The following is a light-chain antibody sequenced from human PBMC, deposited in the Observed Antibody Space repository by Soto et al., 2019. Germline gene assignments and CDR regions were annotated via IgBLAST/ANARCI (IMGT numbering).Light chain of an antibody. V-gene: IGKV1-27*01. Sequence: DIQMTQSPSSLSAAVGDRVTITCRASQGIRNYLAWYQQKPGKVPKLLIYAASTLQSGVPSRFSGGGSGTDFTLTISSLQPEDVATYYCQHYKSASFTFGPGTRVDCK. J-gene: IGKJ3*01. CDR1: QGIRNY. CDR2: AAS. CDR3: QHYKSASFT.